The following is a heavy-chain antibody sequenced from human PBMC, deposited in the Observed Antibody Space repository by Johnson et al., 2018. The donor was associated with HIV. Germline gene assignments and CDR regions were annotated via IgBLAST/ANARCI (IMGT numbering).Heavy chain of an antibody. CDR3: ARGKYYYDSSGYYGPKTNNGAFDI. V-gene: IGHV3-30*04. J-gene: IGHJ3*02. CDR2: ISYDGSNK. CDR1: GFTFSSYA. D-gene: IGHD3-22*01. Sequence: QVQLVESGGGLVQPGGSLRLSCAASGFTFSSYAMHWVRQAPGKGLEWVAVISYDGSNKYYADSVKGRFTISRDNSKNTLYLQMNSLRAEDTAVYYCARGKYYYDSSGYYGPKTNNGAFDIWGQGTMVTVSS.